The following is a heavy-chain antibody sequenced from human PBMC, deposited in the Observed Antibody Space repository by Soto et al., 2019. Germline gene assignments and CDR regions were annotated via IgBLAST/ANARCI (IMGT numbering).Heavy chain of an antibody. CDR3: AKARDRDYGGNSHPVDY. V-gene: IGHV3-23*01. CDR2: VSGTGANT. Sequence: EVQLLESGGGLAQPGGSLRLSCAASGLGFSVYAMTWVRQAPGMGLEWVSTVSGTGANTYYADSVKGRFTISRDNSKSTFYLQMNSLRADDTAVYYCAKARDRDYGGNSHPVDYWGQGTLVTVSS. D-gene: IGHD4-17*01. J-gene: IGHJ4*02. CDR1: GLGFSVYA.